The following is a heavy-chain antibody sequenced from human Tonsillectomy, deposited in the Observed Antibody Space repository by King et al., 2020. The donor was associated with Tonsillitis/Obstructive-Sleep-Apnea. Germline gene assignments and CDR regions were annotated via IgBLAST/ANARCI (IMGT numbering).Heavy chain of an antibody. D-gene: IGHD3-16*02. CDR1: GYTFSSYD. CDR2: ISGYNDNT. CDR3: ARGNYDYVWGRYRSRDYFDY. Sequence: VQLVESGVEVKKPGASVKVSCKASGYTFSSYDINWVRQAPGQGLEWMGRISGYNDNTKYAQILQGRVTMTTDTSTSTAYMELRSLRSDDTAVCYCARGNYDYVWGRYRSRDYFDYWGQGTLVTVSS. J-gene: IGHJ4*02. V-gene: IGHV1-18*01.